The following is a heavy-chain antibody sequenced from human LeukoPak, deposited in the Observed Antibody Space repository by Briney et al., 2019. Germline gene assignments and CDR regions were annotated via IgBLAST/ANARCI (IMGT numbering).Heavy chain of an antibody. CDR2: MNPNCGNT. CDR1: GYTFKNYD. D-gene: IGHD5-24*01. V-gene: IGHV1-8*02. J-gene: IGHJ4*02. Sequence: ASVKVSCKASGYTFKNYDINWFRQATGQGLEWMGWMNPNCGNTGFAQKFQDRVSMTRDTSINTAYMELTSLRSGDTAVYYCARATPGGLHGYSFNYWGQGTVVTVYS. CDR3: ARATPGGLHGYSFNY.